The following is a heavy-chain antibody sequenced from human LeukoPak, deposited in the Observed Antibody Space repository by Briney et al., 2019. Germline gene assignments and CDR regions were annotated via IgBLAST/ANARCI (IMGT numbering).Heavy chain of an antibody. D-gene: IGHD6-13*01. CDR1: GGTFSSYA. Sequence: SVKVSCKASGGTFSSYAISWVRQAPGQGLEWMGGIIPILGTANYAQKFQGRVTITADESTSTAYVELSSLRSEDTAVYYCAREYAVYSSSWYNWFDPWGQGTLVTVSS. CDR3: AREYAVYSSSWYNWFDP. V-gene: IGHV1-69*13. J-gene: IGHJ5*02. CDR2: IIPILGTA.